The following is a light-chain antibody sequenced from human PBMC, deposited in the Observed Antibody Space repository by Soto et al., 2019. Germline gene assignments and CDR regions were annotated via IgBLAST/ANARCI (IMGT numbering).Light chain of an antibody. CDR1: QSISTY. CDR3: HQGYSTPLT. CDR2: AAS. V-gene: IGKV1-39*01. J-gene: IGKJ4*01. Sequence: DIQMTQSPSSLSASVGDRVTITCRASQSISTYLNWYQQKPGKAPNLLIYAASTLQSGVPSRFSGSGSWTDFTLTISSLQPEDFATYFCHQGYSTPLTFGGGTKVDIK.